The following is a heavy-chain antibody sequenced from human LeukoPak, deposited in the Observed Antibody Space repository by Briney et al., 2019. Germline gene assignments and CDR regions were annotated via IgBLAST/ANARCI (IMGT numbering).Heavy chain of an antibody. Sequence: GGSLRLSCAASGFTFSSYGMHWVRQAPGKGLEWVAVISYDGSNKYYADSVKGRFTISRDNSKNTLYLQMNSLRAEDTAVYYCVKIDYDSSGYAYWGQGTLVTVSS. J-gene: IGHJ4*02. V-gene: IGHV3-30*03. CDR3: VKIDYDSSGYAY. CDR1: GFTFSSYG. CDR2: ISYDGSNK. D-gene: IGHD3-22*01.